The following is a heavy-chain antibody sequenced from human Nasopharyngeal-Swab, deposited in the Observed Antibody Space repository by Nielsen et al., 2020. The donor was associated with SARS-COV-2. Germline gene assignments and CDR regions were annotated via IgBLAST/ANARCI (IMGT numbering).Heavy chain of an antibody. Sequence: GGSLRLSCAASGFTFSHYAMHWVRQAPGKGLEWVPVILYDGSDKNYADSVKGRFTISRDNSKNTLYLQMNSLRAEDTAVYYCARADRGGSYFSEYYYYMDVWGKGTTVTVSS. D-gene: IGHD1-26*01. CDR1: GFTFSHYA. V-gene: IGHV3-30*03. CDR2: ILYDGSDK. J-gene: IGHJ6*03. CDR3: ARADRGGSYFSEYYYYMDV.